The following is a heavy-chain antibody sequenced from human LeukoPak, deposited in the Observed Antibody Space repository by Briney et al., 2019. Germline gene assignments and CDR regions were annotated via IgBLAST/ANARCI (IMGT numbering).Heavy chain of an antibody. Sequence: ASVKVSCKASGYTFTGYYMHWVRHAPGQGLEWMGWINPNSGGTNYAQEFQGRVSMTRDTSISTAYMELSRLRSDDTAVYYCARARQQLVLVYYYYYMDVWGKGTTVTVSS. V-gene: IGHV1-2*02. CDR1: GYTFTGYY. D-gene: IGHD6-13*01. CDR3: ARARQQLVLVYYYYYMDV. CDR2: INPNSGGT. J-gene: IGHJ6*03.